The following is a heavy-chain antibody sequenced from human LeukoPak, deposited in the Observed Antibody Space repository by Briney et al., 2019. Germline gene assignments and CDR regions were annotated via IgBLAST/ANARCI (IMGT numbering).Heavy chain of an antibody. D-gene: IGHD3-22*01. CDR1: GFTFSNYA. CDR2: IPTNGGAA. CDR3: VRGLYYDSSGYFPY. Sequence: GGSLRLSCAASGFTFSNYAIHWVRQAPGRGLEYVSGIPTNGGAADYADSVKGRFTIYRDTSKNTLYLHLSSLRAEDTAVYYCVRGLYYDSSGYFPYWGQGTLVTVSS. J-gene: IGHJ4*02. V-gene: IGHV3-64D*09.